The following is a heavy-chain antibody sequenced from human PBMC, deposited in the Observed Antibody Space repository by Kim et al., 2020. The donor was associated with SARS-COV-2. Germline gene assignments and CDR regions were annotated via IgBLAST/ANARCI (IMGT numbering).Heavy chain of an antibody. V-gene: IGHV4-39*07. CDR1: GGSIGSSSHY. D-gene: IGHD2-2*02. CDR3: ARVNIVVVPAAILLDAFDI. J-gene: IGHJ3*02. Sequence: SETLSLTCTVSGGSIGSSSHYWGWIRQPPGKGLEWIGSNDYSGSTYYNPSLKSRATISVDTSKNQFSLKLSSVTAADTAVYYCARVNIVVVPAAILLDAFDISGQATIVTVSS. CDR2: NDYSGST.